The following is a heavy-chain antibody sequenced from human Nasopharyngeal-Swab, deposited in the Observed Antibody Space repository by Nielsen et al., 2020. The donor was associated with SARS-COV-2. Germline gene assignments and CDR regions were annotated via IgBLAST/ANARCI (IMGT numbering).Heavy chain of an antibody. CDR3: ARGRHIVATILRYYYYMDV. D-gene: IGHD5-12*01. Sequence: SETLSLTCADYGGSFSGYYWSWIRQPPGKGLEWIGEINHSGSTNYNPSLKSRVTISVDTSKNQFSLKLSSVTAADTAVYYCARGRHIVATILRYYYYMDVWGKGTTVTVSS. V-gene: IGHV4-34*01. J-gene: IGHJ6*03. CDR2: INHSGST. CDR1: GGSFSGYY.